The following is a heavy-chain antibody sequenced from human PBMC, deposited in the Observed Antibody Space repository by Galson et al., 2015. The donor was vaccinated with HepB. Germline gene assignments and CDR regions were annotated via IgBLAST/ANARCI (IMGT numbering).Heavy chain of an antibody. D-gene: IGHD3-22*01. V-gene: IGHV7-4-1*02. CDR2: INTNTGNP. J-gene: IGHJ4*02. Sequence: SVKVSCKASGYTFTSYAMNWVRQAPGQGLEWMGWINTNTGNPTYAQGFTGRFVFSLDTSVSTAYLQISSLKAEDTAVYYCARGRSGYYYDSSGPLPAGSALGWGQGTLVTVSS. CDR1: GYTFTSYA. CDR3: ARGRSGYYYDSSGPLPAGSALG.